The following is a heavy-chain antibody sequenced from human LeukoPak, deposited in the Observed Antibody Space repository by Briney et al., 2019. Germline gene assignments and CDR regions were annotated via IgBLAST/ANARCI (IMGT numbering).Heavy chain of an antibody. CDR2: IKEDGSET. CDR1: GFTFSSYW. D-gene: IGHD6-13*01. CDR3: ARVDGSSSCPDY. V-gene: IGHV3-7*01. J-gene: IGHJ4*02. Sequence: GGSLRLSCAASGFTFSSYWMSWVRQAPGKGLEWVANIKEDGSETYYVDSVKGRFTISRDNAKNSLYLQMSGLRVEDTAVYYCARVDGSSSCPDYWGLGTLVTVSS.